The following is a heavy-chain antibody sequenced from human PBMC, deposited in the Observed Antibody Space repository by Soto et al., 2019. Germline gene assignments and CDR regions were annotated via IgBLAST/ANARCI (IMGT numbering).Heavy chain of an antibody. Sequence: SVKVSCKASGFTFTSSAVQWVRQARGQRLEWIGWIVVGSGNTNYAQKFQERVTITRDMSTSTAYMELSSLRSEDTAVYYCAADKGRHYYMDVWGKGTKVTVSS. CDR1: GFTFTSSA. V-gene: IGHV1-58*01. CDR3: AADKGRHYYMDV. CDR2: IVVGSGNT. J-gene: IGHJ6*03.